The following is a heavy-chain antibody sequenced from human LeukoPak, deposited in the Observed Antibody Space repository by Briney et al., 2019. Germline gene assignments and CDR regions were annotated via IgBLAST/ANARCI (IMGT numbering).Heavy chain of an antibody. Sequence: SETLSLTCTVSGGSLRGYYWSWLRQPPGRGLEWVGYIYYSGHSDYNPSLKNRVTISIDTSKNQFSLRLTSVTAADSAVYYCASAQQWLEQNWFDPWGQGTLVTVSS. J-gene: IGHJ5*02. CDR1: GGSLRGYY. D-gene: IGHD6-19*01. V-gene: IGHV4-59*01. CDR3: ASAQQWLEQNWFDP. CDR2: IYYSGHS.